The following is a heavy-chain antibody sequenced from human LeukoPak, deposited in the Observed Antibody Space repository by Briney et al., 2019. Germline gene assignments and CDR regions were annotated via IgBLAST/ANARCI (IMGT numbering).Heavy chain of an antibody. Sequence: ASVKVSCKVSGYTLTELSMHWVRQAPGKGLEWMGGFDPEDGETIYAQKFQGRVTMTEDTSTDTAYMELSSLRSEDTAVYYCATLGYCSGGSCPRTAFDIWGQGTMVTVSS. D-gene: IGHD2-15*01. V-gene: IGHV1-24*01. CDR3: ATLGYCSGGSCPRTAFDI. J-gene: IGHJ3*02. CDR1: GYTLTELS. CDR2: FDPEDGET.